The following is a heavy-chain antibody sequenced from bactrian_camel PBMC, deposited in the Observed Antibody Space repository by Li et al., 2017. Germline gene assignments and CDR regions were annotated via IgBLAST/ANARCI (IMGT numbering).Heavy chain of an antibody. D-gene: IGHD1*01. CDR1: GTIGYTC. Sequence: HVQLVESGGGSVQAGGSLRLTCAASGTIGYTCRAWFRQAPGKEREAVAYIARGHGKTAYADSVKGRFTISKDAVKDIVYLQMNNLEPEDTGMYYCAASLGKTYCSAAFFLSRLRPNFGFMGQGTQVTVS. V-gene: IGHV3S63*01. J-gene: IGHJ4*01. CDR2: IARGHGKT.